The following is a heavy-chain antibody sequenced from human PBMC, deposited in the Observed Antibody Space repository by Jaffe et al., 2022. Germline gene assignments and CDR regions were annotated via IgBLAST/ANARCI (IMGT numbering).Heavy chain of an antibody. CDR2: IRSKAYGGTT. J-gene: IGHJ6*03. V-gene: IGHV3-49*04. D-gene: IGHD4-17*01. CDR3: TRDRWATVTTLNYYYYYMDV. Sequence: EVQLVESGGGLVQPGRSLRLSCTASGFTFGDYAMSWVRQAPGKGLEWVGFIRSKAYGGTTEYAASVKGRFTISRDDSKSIAYLQMNSLKTEDTAVYYCTRDRWATVTTLNYYYYYMDVWGKGTTVTVSS. CDR1: GFTFGDYA.